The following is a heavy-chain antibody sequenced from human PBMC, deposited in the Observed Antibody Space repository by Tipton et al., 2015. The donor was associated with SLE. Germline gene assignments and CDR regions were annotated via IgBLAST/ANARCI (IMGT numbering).Heavy chain of an antibody. CDR1: GFTFSSYA. J-gene: IGHJ4*02. CDR2: ISSNGGST. V-gene: IGHV3-64D*06. CDR3: VKDSGALYSGSPGYFDY. Sequence: SLRLSCSASGFTFSSYAMHWVRQAPGKGLEYVSAISSNGGSTYYADSVKGRFTISRDNSKNTLYLQMSSLRAEDTAVYYCVKDSGALYSGSPGYFDYWGQGTLVTVSS. D-gene: IGHD1-26*01.